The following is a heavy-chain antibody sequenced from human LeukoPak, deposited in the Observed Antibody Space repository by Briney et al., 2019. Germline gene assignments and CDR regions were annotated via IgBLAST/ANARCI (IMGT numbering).Heavy chain of an antibody. Sequence: GASVKVSCKTSGYTFIGYYMHWVRQAPGQGLEWMGWINANTGDTNYAQSFQGRVTMTRDTSVSTAYMELSRLTSDDTAMYFCARGVYSGYEVTDQWGQGTLVTVSS. CDR1: GYTFIGYY. D-gene: IGHD5-12*01. J-gene: IGHJ4*02. CDR3: ARGVYSGYEVTDQ. V-gene: IGHV1-2*02. CDR2: INANTGDT.